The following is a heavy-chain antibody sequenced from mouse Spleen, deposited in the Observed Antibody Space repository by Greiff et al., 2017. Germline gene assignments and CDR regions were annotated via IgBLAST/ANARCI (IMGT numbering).Heavy chain of an antibody. V-gene: IGHV1-19*01. CDR3: AREGGDGYFDV. Sequence: VQLQQSGPVLVKPGASVKMSCKASGYTFTDYYMNWVKQSHGKSLEWIGVINPYNGGTSYNQKFKGKATLTVDKSSSTAYMELNSLTSEDSAVYYCAREGGDGYFDVWGAGTTVTVSS. CDR2: INPYNGGT. J-gene: IGHJ1*01. D-gene: IGHD3-3*01. CDR1: GYTFTDYY.